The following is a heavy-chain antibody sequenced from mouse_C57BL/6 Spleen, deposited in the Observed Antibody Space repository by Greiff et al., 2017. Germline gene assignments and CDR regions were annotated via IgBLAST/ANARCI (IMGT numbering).Heavy chain of an antibody. Sequence: VQLVESGAELVRPGASVTLSCKASGYTFTDYEMHWVKQTPVHGLEWIGAIDPETGGTAYNQKFKGKAILTADKSSSTAYMELRSLTSEDSAVYYCTDYGNYDYWGQGTTLTVSS. D-gene: IGHD2-1*01. CDR1: GYTFTDYE. J-gene: IGHJ2*01. CDR2: IDPETGGT. V-gene: IGHV1-15*01. CDR3: TDYGNYDY.